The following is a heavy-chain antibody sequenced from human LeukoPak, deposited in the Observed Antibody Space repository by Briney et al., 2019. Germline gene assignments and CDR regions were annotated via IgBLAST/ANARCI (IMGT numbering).Heavy chain of an antibody. CDR2: IYSGST. CDR1: GASINTYY. D-gene: IGHD2-21*01. Sequence: SGPTLVKHSESLSLTCTVSGASINTYYWSWIRQPPGKPLEWIGYIYSGSTKYDPSLQNRVTISVDTSKNQFSLNLSSVTAADTAVYYCASTKGVISYFDYWGQGTLVTVSS. V-gene: IGHV4-59*01. CDR3: ASTKGVISYFDY. J-gene: IGHJ4*02.